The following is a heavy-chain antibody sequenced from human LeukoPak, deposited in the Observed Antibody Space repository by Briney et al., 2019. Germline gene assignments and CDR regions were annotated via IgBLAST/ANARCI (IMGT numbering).Heavy chain of an antibody. J-gene: IGHJ3*02. CDR1: GFTVSSNY. V-gene: IGHV3-53*01. D-gene: IGHD5-18*01. Sequence: GGSLRLSCAASGFTVSSNYMSWVRQAPGKGLEWVSVIYSGGSTYYADSVKGRFTISRDNSKNTLYLQMNSLRAEDTAVYYCARDTAMGAFDIWGQGTMVTVSS. CDR2: IYSGGST. CDR3: ARDTAMGAFDI.